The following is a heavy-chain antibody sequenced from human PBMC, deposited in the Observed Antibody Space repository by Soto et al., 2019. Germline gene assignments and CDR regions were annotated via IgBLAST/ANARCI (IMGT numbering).Heavy chain of an antibody. J-gene: IGHJ4*01. V-gene: IGHV1-18*01. CDR3: ATGGRGYSSSFPRFYFED. D-gene: IGHD5-18*01. CDR2: ISAYNGNT. Sequence: GXSVKDYFKASGNTFTSYGSRLVRQAPGQGLECMGWISAYNGNTNYSQKLQGRVTMTTDTSTSTAYMELRSLRYDDTAIYYCATGGRGYSSSFPRFYFEDWGQGTLVTVSS. CDR1: GNTFTSYG.